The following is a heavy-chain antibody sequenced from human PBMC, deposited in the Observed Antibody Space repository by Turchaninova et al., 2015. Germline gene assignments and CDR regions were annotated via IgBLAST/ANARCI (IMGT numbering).Heavy chain of an antibody. CDR3: ARLIAAAGLPYYFDY. V-gene: IGHV4-4*02. D-gene: IGHD6-13*01. CDR1: GHSLSSRHW. J-gene: IGHJ4*02. Sequence: QVQLQESGPGLVKPSGTPALPCAVSGHSLSSRHWWTSVRQPPGKGLEWIGEIYHSGSTNYNPSLKSRVTISVDESKNQFSLKLNSVTAADTAVYYCARLIAAAGLPYYFDYWGQGALVTVSS. CDR2: IYHSGST.